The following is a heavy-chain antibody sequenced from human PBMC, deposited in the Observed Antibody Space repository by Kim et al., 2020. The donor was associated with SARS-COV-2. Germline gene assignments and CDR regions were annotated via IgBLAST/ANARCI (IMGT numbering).Heavy chain of an antibody. CDR3: ARGTGMVSFDS. V-gene: IGHV3-48*02. J-gene: IGHJ4*02. D-gene: IGHD3-10*01. CDR2: TK. Sequence: TKYYADSVRGRFTSSRDNAKNSLYMKMNSLRDEDTAVYFCARGTGMVSFDSWGQGTLVTVSS.